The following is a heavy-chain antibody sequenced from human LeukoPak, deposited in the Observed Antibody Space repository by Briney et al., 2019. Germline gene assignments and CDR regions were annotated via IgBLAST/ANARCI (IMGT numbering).Heavy chain of an antibody. CDR1: GGSFTGYY. CDR3: ATEPGYCSGGRCYGGWFDP. V-gene: IGHV4-34*01. CDR2: INHSGST. Sequence: SETLSLTCAVSGGSFTGYYWSWIRQPPGMGLEWIGEINHSGSTIYNPSLKSRVTILLGTSKNQFSLKLTSVTAADTAVYFCATEPGYCSGGRCYGGWFDPWGQGTLVTVSS. J-gene: IGHJ5*02. D-gene: IGHD2-15*01.